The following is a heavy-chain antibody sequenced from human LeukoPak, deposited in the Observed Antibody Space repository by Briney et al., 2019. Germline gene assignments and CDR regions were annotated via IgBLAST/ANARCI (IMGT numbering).Heavy chain of an antibody. Sequence: PGGSLRLSCAASGFNFASYWMHWARQLPGKGLVWVSRISPTGSTTSYADSVKGRFTVSRDNAKNTLYLQVNNLRAEDTAVHYCARGPNSNWSGLDFWGQGTLLTVSS. D-gene: IGHD6-6*01. CDR2: ISPTGSTT. CDR3: ARGPNSNWSGLDF. J-gene: IGHJ4*02. CDR1: GFNFASYW. V-gene: IGHV3-74*01.